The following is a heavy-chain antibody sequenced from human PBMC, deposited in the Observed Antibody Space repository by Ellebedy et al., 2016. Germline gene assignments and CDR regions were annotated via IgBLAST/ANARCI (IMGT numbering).Heavy chain of an antibody. V-gene: IGHV3-30-3*01. D-gene: IGHD6-19*01. CDR1: GFTFGSYA. CDR3: ARERQSRSNYYYGMDV. Sequence: GESLKISCAASGFTFGSYAMHWVRQAPGKGLEWVAVISYDGSNKYYADSVKGRFTISRDNSKNTLYLQMNSLRAEDTAVYYCARERQSRSNYYYGMDVWGQGTTVTVSS. J-gene: IGHJ6*02. CDR2: ISYDGSNK.